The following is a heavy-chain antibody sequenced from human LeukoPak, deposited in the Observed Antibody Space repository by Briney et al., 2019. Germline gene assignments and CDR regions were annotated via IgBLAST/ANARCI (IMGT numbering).Heavy chain of an antibody. CDR2: IKGKPDGGTP. Sequence: GGSLRLSCAASGLTFSNAWLSWGRQAPGKGLEWVGRIKGKPDGGTPDYAAPVKGRFTISTDDSKDTLYLQMSSLKIEDTAVYYCITGPYWGQGTLVTVSS. CDR3: ITGPY. V-gene: IGHV3-15*01. J-gene: IGHJ4*02. CDR1: GLTFSNAW.